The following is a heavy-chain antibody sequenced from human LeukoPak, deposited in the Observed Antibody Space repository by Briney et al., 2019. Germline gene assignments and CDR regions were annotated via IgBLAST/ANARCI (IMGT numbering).Heavy chain of an antibody. J-gene: IGHJ6*03. Sequence: GGSLRLSCAASGFTFDDYGMSWVRQAPGKGLEWVSGISGSGGSTYYADSVKGRFTISRDNSKNTLYLQMNSLRAEDTAVYYCAKVGAAAYYYYYMDVWGKGTTVTVSS. CDR2: ISGSGGST. V-gene: IGHV3-23*01. CDR3: AKVGAAAYYYYYMDV. CDR1: GFTFDDYG. D-gene: IGHD6-13*01.